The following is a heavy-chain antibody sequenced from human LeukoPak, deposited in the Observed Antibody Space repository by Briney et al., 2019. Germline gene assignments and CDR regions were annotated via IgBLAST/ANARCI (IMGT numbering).Heavy chain of an antibody. J-gene: IGHJ4*02. CDR3: ASAVSSGWSYFDY. V-gene: IGHV3-33*01. D-gene: IGHD6-19*01. CDR2: IWYDGSNK. CDR1: GFTFSSYG. Sequence: GGSLRLSCAASGFTFSSYGMHWVRQAPGKGLEWVAVIWYDGSNKYYADSVKGRFTISRDNSENTLYLQMNSLRAEDTAVYYCASAVSSGWSYFDYWGQGTLVTVSS.